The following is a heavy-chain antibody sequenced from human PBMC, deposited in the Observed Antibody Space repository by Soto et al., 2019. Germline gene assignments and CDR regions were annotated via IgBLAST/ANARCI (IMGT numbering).Heavy chain of an antibody. CDR1: GYTFTSYD. V-gene: IGHV1-8*01. CDR3: ARARTVAGNDY. D-gene: IGHD6-19*01. Sequence: QVQLVQSGAEVKKPGASVKVSCKTSGYTFTSYDINWVRQATGQGLERMGWMNPNSGNTDYAKKFQGRVTMTRNTSISTAYMELSSMRSEYTAIYYCARARTVAGNDYWGQGTLVTVSS. J-gene: IGHJ4*02. CDR2: MNPNSGNT.